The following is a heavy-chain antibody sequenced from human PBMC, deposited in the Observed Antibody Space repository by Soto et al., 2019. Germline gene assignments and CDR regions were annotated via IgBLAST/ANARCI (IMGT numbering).Heavy chain of an antibody. CDR1: GYRFVDYY. V-gene: IGHV1-46*01. J-gene: IGHJ6*02. CDR2: INPRGGDS. CDR3: ARVHCGGDCRPGEWFYYYGMDV. Sequence: QGQLVQSGAEMKTPGASVEVSCKASGYRFVDYYIHWVRQAPGQGLEWMGIINPRGGDSRYEQKFQGRVTMPMDTSTSTVYMDLTSLTSEDTAVYYCARVHCGGDCRPGEWFYYYGMDVWGQGTTVTVSS. D-gene: IGHD2-21*01.